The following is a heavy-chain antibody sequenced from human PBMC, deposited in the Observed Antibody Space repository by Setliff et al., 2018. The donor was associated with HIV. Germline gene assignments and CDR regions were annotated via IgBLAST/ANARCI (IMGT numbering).Heavy chain of an antibody. J-gene: IGHJ5*02. CDR3: AKVKTTLGAVITSGWFDP. V-gene: IGHV3-30*04. Sequence: AGGSLRLSCAASGFAFSGRQMSWVRQAPGKGLEWVALISYDGTYKYYADSVRGRFTVSRDNSKNTVYLQMHSLRGDDTAIFYCAKVKTTLGAVITSGWFDPWGQGTLVTVSS. D-gene: IGHD3-3*01. CDR2: ISYDGTYK. CDR1: GFAFSGRQ.